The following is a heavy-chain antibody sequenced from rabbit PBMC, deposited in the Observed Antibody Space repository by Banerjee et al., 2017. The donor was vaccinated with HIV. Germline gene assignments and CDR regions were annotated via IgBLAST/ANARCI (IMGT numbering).Heavy chain of an antibody. CDR1: GIDFSLYY. D-gene: IGHD6-1*01. V-gene: IGHV1S43*01. Sequence: QEQLKESGGGLVQPGGSLKLSCKASGIDFSLYYMSWVRQAPGKGLEWIGYIDPIFGTTYYATWVDGRFSISRSTSLNTVTLQMTSLTAADTATYFCAKEAGYAAYFNLWGPGTLVTVS. J-gene: IGHJ4*01. CDR3: AKEAGYAAYFNL. CDR2: IDPIFGTT.